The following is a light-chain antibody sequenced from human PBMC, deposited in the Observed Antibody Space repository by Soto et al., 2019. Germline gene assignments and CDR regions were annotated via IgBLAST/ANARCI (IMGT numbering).Light chain of an antibody. J-gene: IGLJ1*01. CDR2: EVS. V-gene: IGLV2-23*02. CDR3: CSYAGSSTFGDV. CDR1: SKEIWSYNL. Sequence: SSPTQPSPLSGAPGPSITLSRPGNSKEIWSYNLVSWYQQHPGKAPKLMIYEVSKRPSGVSNRFSGSKSGNTASLTISGLQAEDEADYYCCSYAGSSTFGDVFGTGTKVTVL.